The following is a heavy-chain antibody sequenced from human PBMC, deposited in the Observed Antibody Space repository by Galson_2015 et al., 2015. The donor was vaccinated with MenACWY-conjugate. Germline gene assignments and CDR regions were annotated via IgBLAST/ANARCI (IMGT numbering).Heavy chain of an antibody. D-gene: IGHD3-10*01. CDR2: IRSKAYGGTT. CDR3: IRDEYGAGIVENR. J-gene: IGHJ5*02. CDR1: GFTFGDYA. Sequence: SLRLSCATSGFTFGDYAMSWFRQAPGKGLEWVGSIRSKAYGGTTDYAASVKDRFTISRDDSKSIAYLRMDSLKTEDTAQYYCIRDEYGAGIVENRWGQGTLVTVSS. V-gene: IGHV3-49*03.